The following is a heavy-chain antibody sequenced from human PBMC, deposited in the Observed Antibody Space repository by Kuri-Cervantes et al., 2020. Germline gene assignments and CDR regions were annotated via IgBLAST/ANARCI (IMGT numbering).Heavy chain of an antibody. CDR1: GFTFSSYA. CDR3: ARGQVVAASMDV. CDR2: ISGISST. D-gene: IGHD2-15*01. Sequence: GESLKSSCAASGFTFSSYAMNWVRQAPGKGLEWVSTISGISSTYYADSVKGRFTISRDNSKNTLYLQMNSLRAEDTAVYYCARGQVVAASMDVWGKGTTVTVSS. J-gene: IGHJ6*03. V-gene: IGHV3-23*01.